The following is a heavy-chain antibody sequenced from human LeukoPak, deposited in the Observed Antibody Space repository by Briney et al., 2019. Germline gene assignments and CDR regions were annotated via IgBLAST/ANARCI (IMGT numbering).Heavy chain of an antibody. V-gene: IGHV4-59*01. D-gene: IGHD1-26*01. CDR2: IYYSGST. J-gene: IGHJ3*02. Sequence: PSETLSLTCTVSGGSISSYYWSWIRQPPGKGLEWVGYIYYSGSTSYNPSLKSRVTISVDTSKKQFSLKLSSVTAADTAFYYCARYIVSYPHDAFDIWGQGTMVTVSS. CDR3: ARYIVSYPHDAFDI. CDR1: GGSISSYY.